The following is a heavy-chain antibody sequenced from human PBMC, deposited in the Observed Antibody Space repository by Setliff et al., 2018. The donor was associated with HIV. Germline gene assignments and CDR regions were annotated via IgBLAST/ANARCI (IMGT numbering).Heavy chain of an antibody. J-gene: IGHJ5*02. V-gene: IGHV1-2*02. D-gene: IGHD6-19*01. CDR2: INPNSGGT. CDR3: ARDQRYAMAGRHSCFDP. CDR1: GYTFAGYY. Sequence: AASVKVSCKASGYTFAGYYIHWVRQAPGQGLEWMGWINPNSGGTNYVQQFQGRVTMTRDTSISTAYMELSRLTSYDTAVYYCARDQRYAMAGRHSCFDPWGQGTLVTGSS.